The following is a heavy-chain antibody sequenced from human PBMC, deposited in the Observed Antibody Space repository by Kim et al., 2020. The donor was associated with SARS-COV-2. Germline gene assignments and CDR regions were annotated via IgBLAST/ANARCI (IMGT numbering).Heavy chain of an antibody. J-gene: IGHJ4*02. Sequence: DSVKGRCTISRDNAKNSLYRQMNSRRAEDTAVYYCARGSPLVVPAAISVYWGQGTLVTVSS. D-gene: IGHD2-2*01. CDR3: ARGSPLVVPAAISVY. V-gene: IGHV3-21*01.